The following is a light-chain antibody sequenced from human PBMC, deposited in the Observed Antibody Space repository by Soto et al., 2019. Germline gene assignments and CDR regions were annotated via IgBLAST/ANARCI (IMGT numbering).Light chain of an antibody. CDR1: RSDVGGYTY. V-gene: IGLV2-14*01. CDR2: EVS. J-gene: IGLJ1*01. CDR3: SSYTSSSTRV. Sequence: PASVSGSPGQSITISCTGTRSDVGGYTYVSWYQQHPGKAPKLMIYEVSNRPSGVSNRFSGPKSGNTASLTISGLQAEDEADYYCSSYTSSSTRVFGTGTKVTVL.